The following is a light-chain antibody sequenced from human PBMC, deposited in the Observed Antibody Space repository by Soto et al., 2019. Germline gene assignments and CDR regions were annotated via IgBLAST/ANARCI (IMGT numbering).Light chain of an antibody. CDR3: HQYYSSPWT. Sequence: DIELTQSPSSLSSSGGDSASISCRASQSISIHLAWYQQKPGQAPKLLIYGASSRETGIPDRFSGSGSGTDFTLTIGRLEPEDFAVYYCHQYYSSPWTFGEGTKVDIK. CDR1: QSISIH. V-gene: IGKV3-20*01. CDR2: GAS. J-gene: IGKJ1*01.